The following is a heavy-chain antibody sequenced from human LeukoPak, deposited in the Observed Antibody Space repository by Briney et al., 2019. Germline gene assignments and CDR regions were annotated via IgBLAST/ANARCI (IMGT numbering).Heavy chain of an antibody. V-gene: IGHV1-18*01. J-gene: IGHJ3*02. CDR1: GYAFTSYG. CDR2: ISAYNGNT. CDR3: ARGGRLERRGDPDAFDI. Sequence: GASVKVSCKASGYAFTSYGISWVRQAPGQGLEWMGWISAYNGNTNYAQKLQGRVTMTTDTSTSTAYMELRSLRSDDTAVYYCARGGRLERRGDPDAFDIWGQGTMVTVSS. D-gene: IGHD1-1*01.